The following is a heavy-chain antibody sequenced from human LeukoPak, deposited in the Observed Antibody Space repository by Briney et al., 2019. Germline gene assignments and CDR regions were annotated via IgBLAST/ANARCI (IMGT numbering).Heavy chain of an antibody. CDR2: ISWNSGSI. J-gene: IGHJ4*02. Sequence: GRSLRLSCAASGFTFDDYAMHWVRQAPGKGLEWVSGISWNSGSIGYADSVKGRFTISRDNAKNSLYLQMNSLRAEDTALYYCAKVSRTYYYDSSGYYPPYFDYWGQGTLVTVSS. V-gene: IGHV3-9*01. CDR3: AKVSRTYYYDSSGYYPPYFDY. CDR1: GFTFDDYA. D-gene: IGHD3-22*01.